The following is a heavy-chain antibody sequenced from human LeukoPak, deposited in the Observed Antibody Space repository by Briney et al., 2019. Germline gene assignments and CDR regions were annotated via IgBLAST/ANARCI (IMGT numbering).Heavy chain of an antibody. CDR2: ISPSGAST. CDR3: ARGRSSSGKDYFDY. V-gene: IGHV1-46*01. J-gene: IGHJ4*02. D-gene: IGHD6-13*01. Sequence: ASVTVSCKSFGYTFTSNYMHWVRQAPGQGPEWMGVISPSGASTTYAQTFQGRVTLTTDTSTSTAYMELRSLRSDDTAVYYCARGRSSSGKDYFDYWGQGTLVTVSS. CDR1: GYTFTSNY.